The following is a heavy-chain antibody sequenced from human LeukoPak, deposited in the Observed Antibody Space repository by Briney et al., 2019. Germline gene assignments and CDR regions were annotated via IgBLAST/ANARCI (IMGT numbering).Heavy chain of an antibody. Sequence: GGSLRLSCAVSGFTFRTSWMTWVRQAPGRGLERVAIINPDGSEKYYLESLKGRITIFRDNAENSVHLQMNSLKAEDTAIYYCARDRAYSAFDYWGQGTLVTVSS. V-gene: IGHV3-7*03. CDR2: INPDGSEK. CDR1: GFTFRTSW. D-gene: IGHD1-26*01. J-gene: IGHJ4*02. CDR3: ARDRAYSAFDY.